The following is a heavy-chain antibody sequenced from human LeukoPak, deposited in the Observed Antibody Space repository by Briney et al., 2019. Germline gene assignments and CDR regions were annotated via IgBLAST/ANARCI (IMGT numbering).Heavy chain of an antibody. J-gene: IGHJ5*02. CDR1: GGSISSGGYS. V-gene: IGHV4-30-2*01. Sequence: PSETLSLTCAVSGGSISSGGYSWSWIRQPPGKGLEWIGYIYHSGSTYYNPSLKSRVTISVDRSKNQFSLKLSSVTAADTAVYYCARADSSGYYPPVGWFDPWGQGTLVTVSS. CDR3: ARADSSGYYPPVGWFDP. CDR2: IYHSGST. D-gene: IGHD3-22*01.